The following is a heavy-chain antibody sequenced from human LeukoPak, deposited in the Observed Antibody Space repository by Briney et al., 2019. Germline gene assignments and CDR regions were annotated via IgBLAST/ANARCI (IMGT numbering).Heavy chain of an antibody. CDR3: ARWSGSGDDPNYFDY. D-gene: IGHD5-12*01. J-gene: IGHJ4*02. CDR1: GYTFTSHV. Sequence: ASVKVSCKASGYTFTSHVINWVRQAPGQGLERMGWISSYSGNTYYAQNFQGRVTLTTDTSTSTAYMELRSLTSDDTAVYFCARWSGSGDDPNYFDYWGQGTLVTVSS. V-gene: IGHV1-18*01. CDR2: ISSYSGNT.